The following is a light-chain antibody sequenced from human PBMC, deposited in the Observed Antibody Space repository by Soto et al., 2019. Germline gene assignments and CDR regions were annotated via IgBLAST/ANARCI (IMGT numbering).Light chain of an antibody. CDR1: QSLVHSDGNTY. J-gene: IGKJ2*01. V-gene: IGKV2-24*01. CDR3: MQATQSYT. Sequence: DNVLTQTPLSSPVTLGQPASISCRSSQSLVHSDGNTYFNWLQQRPGQPPRLLIYKISKRFPGVPDRFIGSGAETDFTLKISRVEAEDVGVYYFMQATQSYTFGQGTKLEIK. CDR2: KIS.